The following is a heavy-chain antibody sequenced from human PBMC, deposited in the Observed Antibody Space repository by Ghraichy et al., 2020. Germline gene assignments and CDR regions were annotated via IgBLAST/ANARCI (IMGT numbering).Heavy chain of an antibody. CDR2: FDPENGET. CDR1: GYTLTELS. CDR3: AASLRVATLEAGY. V-gene: IGHV1-24*01. Sequence: ASVKVSCKVSGYTLTELSMHWVRQAPGKGLEWMGDFDPENGETIYAQKFQGRVTMTEDTSTDTAYMELSSLRSEDTAVYYCAASLRVATLEAGYWGQGTLVTVSS. D-gene: IGHD5-12*01. J-gene: IGHJ4*02.